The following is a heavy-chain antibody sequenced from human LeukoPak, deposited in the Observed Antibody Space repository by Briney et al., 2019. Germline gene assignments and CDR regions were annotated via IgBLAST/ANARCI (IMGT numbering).Heavy chain of an antibody. CDR1: AGSINSHY. Sequence: SETLSLTCTVSAGSINSHYWSWLRQAPGKGLGWIGYMYDSVRTKDNPTLKSRLTLSADTPKNEFSLRLSSVTAADTATYYCATIKRGSIYGYFDFWGQGILVTVSS. D-gene: IGHD5-18*01. J-gene: IGHJ4*02. V-gene: IGHV4-59*11. CDR2: MYDSVRT. CDR3: ATIKRGSIYGYFDF.